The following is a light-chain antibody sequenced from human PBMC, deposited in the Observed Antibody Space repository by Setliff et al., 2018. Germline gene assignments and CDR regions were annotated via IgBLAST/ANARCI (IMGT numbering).Light chain of an antibody. J-gene: IGLJ1*01. CDR2: EVS. Sequence: SVLTQPASVSGSPGQSITISCTGTSSDVGGYNYVSWYQQHPGKAPKLMIYEVSNRPSGVSNRFSGSKSGNTASLTISGLQAEDEADYYCSSCTSISTYVFGTGTKGTVL. CDR1: SSDVGGYNY. V-gene: IGLV2-14*01. CDR3: SSCTSISTYV.